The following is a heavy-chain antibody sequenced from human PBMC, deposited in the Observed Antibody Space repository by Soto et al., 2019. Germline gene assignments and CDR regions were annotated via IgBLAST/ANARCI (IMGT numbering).Heavy chain of an antibody. Sequence: GGSLRLSCASSGFTFSSYAMSWVRQAPGKGLGLVSGFRYGGNKDTTYNAESGSGRFTISRDNTTNTVLLQMNTLRAEDTAIYYCAKKANTGSGSQFFDYWGQGTLVTVSS. V-gene: IGHV3-23*01. CDR1: GFTFSSYA. J-gene: IGHJ4*02. CDR3: AKKANTGSGSQFFDY. D-gene: IGHD3-10*01. CDR2: FRYGGNKDTT.